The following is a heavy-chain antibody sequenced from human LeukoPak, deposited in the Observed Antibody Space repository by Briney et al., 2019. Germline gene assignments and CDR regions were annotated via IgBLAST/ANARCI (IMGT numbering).Heavy chain of an antibody. CDR2: ISADATTM. CDR1: GFSFSDYY. CDR3: ARVLGYSTGYYYFDH. D-gene: IGHD6-19*01. Sequence: GGSLRLSCAASGFSFSDYYMSWLRQAPGKGLEWISHISADATTMYYGDSVKGRFIISRDNAKNSLHLQMNSLRVDDTAVYYCARVLGYSTGYYYFDHWGQVALVTVSS. J-gene: IGHJ4*02. V-gene: IGHV3-11*01.